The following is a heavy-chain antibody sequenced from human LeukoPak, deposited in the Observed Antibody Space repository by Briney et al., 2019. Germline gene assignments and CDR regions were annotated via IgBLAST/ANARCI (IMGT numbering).Heavy chain of an antibody. V-gene: IGHV3-66*01. CDR3: ARLGTTVTHFDY. CDR2: IYSGGST. CDR1: GFTVSSNY. D-gene: IGHD4-17*01. J-gene: IGHJ4*02. Sequence: GGSLRLSCAASGFTVSSNYMSWVRQAPGKGLEWVSVIYSGGSTYYADSVKGRFTISRDNSKSTLYLQMNSLRAEDTAVYFCARLGTTVTHFDYWGQGTLVIVSS.